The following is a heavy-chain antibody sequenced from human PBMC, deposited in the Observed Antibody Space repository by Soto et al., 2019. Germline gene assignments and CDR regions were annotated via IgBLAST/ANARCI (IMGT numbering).Heavy chain of an antibody. CDR1: GYSCKNYA. D-gene: IGHD3-3*01. CDR2: TNEGSGNT. Sequence: ASVKVSCKATGYSCKNYAVHWVRQAPGQRLEWMGFTNEGSGNTRFSQKFQGRISITRDTSASTVYSDLSSLTSEDTAIYYCARDDRSVSGVVTLDHWGPGTLVTVS. CDR3: ARDDRSVSGVVTLDH. J-gene: IGHJ4*02. V-gene: IGHV1-3*01.